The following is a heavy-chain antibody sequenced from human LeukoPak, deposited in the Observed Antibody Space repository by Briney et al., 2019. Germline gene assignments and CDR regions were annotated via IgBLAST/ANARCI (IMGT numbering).Heavy chain of an antibody. J-gene: IGHJ6*03. CDR1: GFTFSNYW. CDR3: ARTFYDISTGYYPTGYMDV. V-gene: IGHV3-20*04. Sequence: GGSLRLSCAASGFTFSNYWMSWVRQAPGKGLEWVSGINSNGGSTGYADSVKGRFTISRDNAKNSLYLQMNSLRAEDTALYYCARTFYDISTGYYPTGYMDVWGKGTTVTVSS. CDR2: INSNGGST. D-gene: IGHD3-9*01.